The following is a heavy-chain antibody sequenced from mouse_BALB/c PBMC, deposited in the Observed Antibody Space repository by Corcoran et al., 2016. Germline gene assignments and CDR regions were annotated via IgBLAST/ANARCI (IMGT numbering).Heavy chain of an antibody. CDR3: ATYSYCDV. CDR2: IYPGSGST. J-gene: IGHJ1*01. V-gene: IGHV1-77*01. Sequence: QVQLMQSGPELVTPGASVKMSCEASGYTFKDYAISWVTQRPGQGLEWIGEIYPGSGSTYYNEKFTGKATLTGEKSSNTAYMQLSSLTSEDSAVYFCATYSYCDVWGAGTTVTVSA. CDR1: GYTFKDYA.